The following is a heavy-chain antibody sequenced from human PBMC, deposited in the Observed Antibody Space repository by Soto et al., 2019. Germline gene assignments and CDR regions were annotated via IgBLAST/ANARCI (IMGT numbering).Heavy chain of an antibody. D-gene: IGHD2-15*01. J-gene: IGHJ6*02. CDR1: GGTFSSYA. CDR2: IIPIFGTA. CDR3: ARDNCSGGSCYQNYYYYGMDV. Sequence: SVKVSCKASGGTFSSYAISWVRQAPGQGLEWMGGIIPIFGTANYAQKFQGRVTITADESTSTAYMELSSLRSGDTAVYYCARDNCSGGSCYQNYYYYGMDVWGQGTTVTVSS. V-gene: IGHV1-69*13.